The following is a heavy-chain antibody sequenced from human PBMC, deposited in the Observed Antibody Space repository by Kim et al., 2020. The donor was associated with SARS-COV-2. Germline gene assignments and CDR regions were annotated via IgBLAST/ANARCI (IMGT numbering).Heavy chain of an antibody. J-gene: IGHJ6*02. CDR1: GFTFSSYG. Sequence: GGSLRLSCAASGFTFSSYGMHWVRQAPGKGLEWVAVIWYDGSNKYYADSVKGRFTLSRDNSKNTLYLQMNSLRAEDTAVYYCARDSYYYDSSGYYYSPWYYYGMDVWGQGTTVTVSS. V-gene: IGHV3-33*08. D-gene: IGHD3-22*01. CDR3: ARDSYYYDSSGYYYSPWYYYGMDV. CDR2: IWYDGSNK.